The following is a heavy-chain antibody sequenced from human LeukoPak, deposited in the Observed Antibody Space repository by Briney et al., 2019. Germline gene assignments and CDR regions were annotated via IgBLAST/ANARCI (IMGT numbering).Heavy chain of an antibody. V-gene: IGHV1-8*01. J-gene: IGHJ5*02. CDR3: ARQIVGYCSGGSCSLNWFDP. CDR1: GYTFTSYD. Sequence: ASVKVSCKASGYTFTSYDINWVRQATGQGLEWMGWMNPNSGNTGYAQKFQGRVTMTRNTSISTAYMELSSLRSEDTAVYYCARQIVGYCSGGSCSLNWFDPWGQGTLVTVSS. D-gene: IGHD2-15*01. CDR2: MNPNSGNT.